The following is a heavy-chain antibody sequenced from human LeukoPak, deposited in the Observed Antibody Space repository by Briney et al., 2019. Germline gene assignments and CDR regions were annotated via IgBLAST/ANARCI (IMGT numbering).Heavy chain of an antibody. Sequence: GGSLRLSCAASGFTFSSYEMNWVRQAPGKGLEWVSYISSSGTTTFYAESVKGRFTISRDNAKNSLYLQMNSLRAEDTAIYYCAKSNYYDFWTGYHLDYWGQGTLVTVSS. D-gene: IGHD3-3*01. CDR1: GFTFSSYE. V-gene: IGHV3-48*03. J-gene: IGHJ4*02. CDR3: AKSNYYDFWTGYHLDY. CDR2: ISSSGTTT.